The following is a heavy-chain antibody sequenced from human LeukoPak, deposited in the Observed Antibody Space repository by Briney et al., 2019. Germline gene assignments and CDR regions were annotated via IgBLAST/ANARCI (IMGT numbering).Heavy chain of an antibody. CDR1: GFTFSSYA. CDR3: AREYSSSSGRAFDI. J-gene: IGHJ3*02. Sequence: GGSLRLSCAASGFTFSSYAMSWVRQAPGKGLEWVSYISSSGGAIYYADSVKGRFTISRDNAKNSLYLQMNSLRVEDTAVYYCAREYSSSSGRAFDIWGQGTMVTVSS. V-gene: IGHV3-48*01. CDR2: ISSSGGAI. D-gene: IGHD6-6*01.